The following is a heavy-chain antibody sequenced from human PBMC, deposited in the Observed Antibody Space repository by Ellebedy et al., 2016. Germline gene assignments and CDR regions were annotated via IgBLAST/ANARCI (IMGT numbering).Heavy chain of an antibody. CDR1: GFTFSSSG. CDR2: ITGSGVST. CDR3: AKGGYCTSTSCARVS. V-gene: IGHV3-23*01. Sequence: GESLKISCAASGFTFSSSGMAWVRQAPGNGLEWVSSITGSGVSTYYADSVKGRFTISRDNSKNTLYLQMNSLRAEDTAIYYCAKGGYCTSTSCARVSWGQGTLVTVSS. D-gene: IGHD2-2*01. J-gene: IGHJ5*02.